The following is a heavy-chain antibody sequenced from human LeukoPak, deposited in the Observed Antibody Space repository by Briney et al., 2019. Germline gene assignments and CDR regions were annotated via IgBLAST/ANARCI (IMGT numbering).Heavy chain of an antibody. CDR1: GFTVSSNY. J-gene: IGHJ4*02. D-gene: IGHD1-1*01. V-gene: IGHV3-53*01. CDR3: AKGYWNPGY. CDR2: ICSGGTT. Sequence: GGSLRLSCAVSGFTVSSNYMTWVRQAPGKGLEWVSVICSGGTTYYADSVKGRFTISKDNSKNTLYLQMNNLRAEDTALYYCAKGYWNPGYWGQGTLVTVSS.